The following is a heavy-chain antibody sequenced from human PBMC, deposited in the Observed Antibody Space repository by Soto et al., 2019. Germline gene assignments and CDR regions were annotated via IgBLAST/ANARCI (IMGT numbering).Heavy chain of an antibody. J-gene: IGHJ4*02. CDR1: GFTFDSHW. D-gene: IGHD6-19*01. Sequence: ESGGVLVQPGGSLRLSCVASGFTFDSHWMHWVRQAPGEGLVWFSRIKTDGYAAAYADSVKGRFTISRDNTKNTVYLQMNSLRADDTAVYFCVRESGVAADCWGQGTLVTVSS. CDR3: VRESGVAADC. CDR2: IKTDGYAA. V-gene: IGHV3-74*01.